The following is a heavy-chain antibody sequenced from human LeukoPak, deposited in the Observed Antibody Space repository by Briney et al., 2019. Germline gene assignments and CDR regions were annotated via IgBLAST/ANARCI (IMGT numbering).Heavy chain of an antibody. CDR3: ANAYGDYRYYFDY. CDR2: IYYSGST. J-gene: IGHJ4*02. Sequence: SETLSLTCTVSGGSISSSSYYWGWIRQPPGKGREWIGSIYYSGSTYYNPSLKSRVTISVDTSKNQFSLKLSSVTAADTAVYYCANAYGDYRYYFDYWGQGTLVTVSS. D-gene: IGHD4-17*01. V-gene: IGHV4-39*01. CDR1: GGSISSSSYY.